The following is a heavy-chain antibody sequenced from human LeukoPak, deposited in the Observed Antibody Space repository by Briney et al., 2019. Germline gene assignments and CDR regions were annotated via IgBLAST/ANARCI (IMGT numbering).Heavy chain of an antibody. V-gene: IGHV4-34*01. Sequence: SETLSLTCAVYGGSFSGYYWSWIRQPPGKGLGWIGEINHSGSTNYNPSLRSRVTISVDTSKNQFSLKLSSVTAADTAVYYCARGGVFSDIVVVVAATQKGYFDYWGQGTLVTVSS. CDR3: ARGGVFSDIVVVVAATQKGYFDY. CDR1: GGSFSGYY. J-gene: IGHJ4*02. CDR2: INHSGST. D-gene: IGHD2-15*01.